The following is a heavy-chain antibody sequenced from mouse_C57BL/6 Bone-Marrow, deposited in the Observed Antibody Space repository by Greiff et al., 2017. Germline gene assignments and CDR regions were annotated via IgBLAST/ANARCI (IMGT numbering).Heavy chain of an antibody. D-gene: IGHD2-4*01. J-gene: IGHJ3*01. V-gene: IGHV1-50*01. CDR3: ARRGYDSY. CDR1: GYTFTSYW. CDR2: IDPSDSYT. Sequence: QVQLQQPGAELVKPGASVKLSCKASGYTFTSYWMQWVKPRPGQGLEWIGEIDPSDSYTHYNQKFKGKATLTVDTSSSTAYMQLSSLTSEDSAVYYCARRGYDSYWGQGTLVTVSA.